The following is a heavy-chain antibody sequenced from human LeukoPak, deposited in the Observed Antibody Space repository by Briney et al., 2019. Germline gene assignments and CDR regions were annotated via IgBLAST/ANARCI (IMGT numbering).Heavy chain of an antibody. CDR1: GFTFSSYA. CDR2: ISGSGDST. CDR3: AKVRYNSGWLFDY. J-gene: IGHJ4*02. V-gene: IGHV3-23*01. D-gene: IGHD6-19*01. Sequence: GGSLRLSCGASGFTFSSYAMTWVRQAPGKGLEWVSGISGSGDSTYYADSVKGRFTISRDNSKNTFYLQMNSLRAEDTAVYYCAKVRYNSGWLFDYWGQGTLVTVSS.